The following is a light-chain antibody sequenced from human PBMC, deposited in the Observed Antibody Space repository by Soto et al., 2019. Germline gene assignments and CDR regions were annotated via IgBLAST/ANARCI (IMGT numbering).Light chain of an antibody. Sequence: DIVMTQSPDSLAVSLGERATINYKSSQNVLYTSNNKNYLAWYQQKPGHPPKVLIYWASTRESGVPDRFSGSGSGTDFTLTISSLQAEDVAVYFCQQYYTTPRTFGQGTKVEIK. CDR2: WAS. CDR1: QNVLYTSNNKNY. J-gene: IGKJ1*01. CDR3: QQYYTTPRT. V-gene: IGKV4-1*01.